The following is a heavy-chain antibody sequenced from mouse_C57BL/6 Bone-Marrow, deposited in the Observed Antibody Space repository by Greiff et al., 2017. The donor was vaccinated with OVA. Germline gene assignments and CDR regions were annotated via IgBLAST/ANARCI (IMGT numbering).Heavy chain of an antibody. J-gene: IGHJ1*03. V-gene: IGHV7-1*01. Sequence: EVMVVESGGGLVQSGRSLRLSCATSGFTFSDFYMEWVRQAPGKGLEWIAASRNKANDNTTESSVPVKGRFIVYRDASQSVLYLQMNALRAEGTAIYDYAGDDYYWYFDVWGTGTTVTVSS. CDR2: SRNKANDNTT. CDR1: GFTFSDFY. CDR3: AGDDYYWYFDV.